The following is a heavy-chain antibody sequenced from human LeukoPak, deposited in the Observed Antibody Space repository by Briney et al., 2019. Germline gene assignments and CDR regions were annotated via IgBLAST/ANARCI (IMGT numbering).Heavy chain of an antibody. CDR1: GYTFTGYY. CDR2: INPNSGGT. Sequence: ASVKVSCKASGYTFTGYYMHWVRQAPGQGLEWMGWINPNSGGTNYAQKFQGRVTMTRDTSISTAYMELSRLRSDDTAVYYCARLLWFGEFLGYFDYWGQGTLVTVSS. V-gene: IGHV1-2*02. CDR3: ARLLWFGEFLGYFDY. J-gene: IGHJ4*02. D-gene: IGHD3-10*01.